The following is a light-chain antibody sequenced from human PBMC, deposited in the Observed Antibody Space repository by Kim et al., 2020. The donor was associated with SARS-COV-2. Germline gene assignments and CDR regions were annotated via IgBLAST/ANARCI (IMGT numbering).Light chain of an antibody. CDR1: AGAVTSGYY. J-gene: IGLJ3*02. V-gene: IGLV7-43*01. CDR3: LLYYGGAQNWV. Sequence: GPVTPACGSSAGAVTSGYYPIWFQQKPGQPPMSLIYDTTNKHSWTPARFSGSLLGGKAALTLSPVQPEDEADYYGLLYYGGAQNWVFGGGTKLTVL. CDR2: DTT.